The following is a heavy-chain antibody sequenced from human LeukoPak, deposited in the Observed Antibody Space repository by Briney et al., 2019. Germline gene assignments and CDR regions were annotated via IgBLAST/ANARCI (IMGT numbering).Heavy chain of an antibody. J-gene: IGHJ6*02. V-gene: IGHV1-18*01. D-gene: IGHD4-17*01. CDR2: ISAYNGNT. CDR3: ARDGAGDYTYYYGMDV. Sequence: GASVKVSCKASGYTFTSYGISWVRQAPGQGLGWMGWISAYNGNTNYAQKLQGRVTMTTDTSTSTAYMELRSLRSDDTAVYYCARDGAGDYTYYYGMDVWGQGTTVTVSS. CDR1: GYTFTSYG.